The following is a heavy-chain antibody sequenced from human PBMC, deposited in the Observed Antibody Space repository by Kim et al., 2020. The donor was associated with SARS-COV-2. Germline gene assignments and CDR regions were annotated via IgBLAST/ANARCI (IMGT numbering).Heavy chain of an antibody. Sequence: GGSLRLSCAASGFTFSNYAMSWVRQAPGMGLEWVSAISAGGGTTYYEDSVKGRFTISRDHSKNTLYLEMSSLRAEDTAEYYCARDAPSHSSGWNYWGQGT. CDR1: GFTFSNYA. CDR3: ARDAPSHSSGWNY. CDR2: ISAGGGTT. D-gene: IGHD6-19*01. J-gene: IGHJ4*02. V-gene: IGHV3-23*01.